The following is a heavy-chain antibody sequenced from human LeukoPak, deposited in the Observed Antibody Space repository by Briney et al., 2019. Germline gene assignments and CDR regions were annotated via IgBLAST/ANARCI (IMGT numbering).Heavy chain of an antibody. CDR1: GFTFSSYW. CDR2: IKQDGSEK. V-gene: IGHV3-7*03. D-gene: IGHD3-3*01. CDR3: ARVEIGVVISQMYYYYGMDV. Sequence: GGSLGLSCAASGFTFSSYWMSWVRQAPGKGLEWVANIKQDGSEKYYEDSVKGRFTISRDNAKNSLYLQMNSLRAEDTAVYYCARVEIGVVISQMYYYYGMDVWGQGTTVTVSS. J-gene: IGHJ6*02.